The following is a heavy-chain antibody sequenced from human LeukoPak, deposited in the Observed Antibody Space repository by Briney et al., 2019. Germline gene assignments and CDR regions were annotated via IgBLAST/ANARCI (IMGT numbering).Heavy chain of an antibody. D-gene: IGHD3-10*01. CDR3: AKSLWIGDGDFDY. J-gene: IGHJ4*02. CDR2: ISYDGSNK. V-gene: IGHV3-30*18. CDR1: GFTFSSYG. Sequence: GGSLRLSCEASGFTFSSYGMHWVRQAPGKGLEWVAVISYDGSNKYYADSVKGRFTISRDNSKNTLYLQMNSLRAEDTAVYYCAKSLWIGDGDFDYWGQGTLVTVSS.